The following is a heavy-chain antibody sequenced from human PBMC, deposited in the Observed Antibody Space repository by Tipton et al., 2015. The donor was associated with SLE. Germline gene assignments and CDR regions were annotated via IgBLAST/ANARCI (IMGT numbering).Heavy chain of an antibody. CDR1: GGSISTYQ. J-gene: IGHJ4*02. V-gene: IGHV4-59*01. CDR3: ALDWEGVDY. CDR2: IYYTGST. Sequence: TLSLTCTVSGGSISTYQWTWIRQPPGKGLEWIGYIYYTGSTNYSPSLRSRVTVSGDTSKNQFSLSLSSVTAADTAVYYCALDWEGVDYWGRGTLVTVSS. D-gene: IGHD1-26*01.